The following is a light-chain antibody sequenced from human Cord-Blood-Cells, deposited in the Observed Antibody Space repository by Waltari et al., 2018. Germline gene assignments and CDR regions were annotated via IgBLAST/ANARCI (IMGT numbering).Light chain of an antibody. CDR3: QQYNSYPYT. CDR1: QSISSW. Sequence: DIAMTQSPSTQSASVGARVTITCRASQSISSWLAWYQQKPGEAPKLLIYKASSLESGVPSRFSGSGSGTEFTLTISSLQPDDFATYYCQQYNSYPYTFGQGTKLEIK. CDR2: KAS. J-gene: IGKJ2*01. V-gene: IGKV1-5*03.